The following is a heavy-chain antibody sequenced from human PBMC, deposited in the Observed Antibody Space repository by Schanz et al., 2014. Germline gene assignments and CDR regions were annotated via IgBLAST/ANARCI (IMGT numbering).Heavy chain of an antibody. V-gene: IGHV1-3*01. J-gene: IGHJ6*02. D-gene: IGHD5-12*01. CDR2: INAGTGNT. Sequence: QVQLVQSWAEVKGPGASVKVSCKASGYSFTPFPIHWVRQAPGQRLEWMGWINAGTGNTEYSQKFQGRVTITRDTSASTAYMELTSLRSEDTAVYFCARDLTVDTGYVVHYCYYGMDVWGQGTTVTVSS. CDR3: ARDLTVDTGYVVHYCYYGMDV. CDR1: GYSFTPFP.